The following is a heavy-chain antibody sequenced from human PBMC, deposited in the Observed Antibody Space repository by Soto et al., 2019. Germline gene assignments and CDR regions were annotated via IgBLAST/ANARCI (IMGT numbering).Heavy chain of an antibody. CDR3: ARAFIGSYPNFDY. J-gene: IGHJ4*02. CDR2: ITYDGANG. CDR1: GFIFRSYA. D-gene: IGHD3-10*01. Sequence: GGSLRLSCLASGFIFRSYAMHWVRQAPGKGLEWVAVITYDGANGYYAASVRGRFAISRDNSKSTLFLQMNSLRPEDTAVYYCARAFIGSYPNFDYWGQGTLVTVSS. V-gene: IGHV3-30*09.